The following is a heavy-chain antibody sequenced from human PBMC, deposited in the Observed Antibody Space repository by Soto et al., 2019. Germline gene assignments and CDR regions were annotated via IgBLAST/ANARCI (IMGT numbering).Heavy chain of an antibody. V-gene: IGHV1-3*01. Sequence: QVQLVQSGAEVKKPGASVKVSCKASGYTFTSYAMHWVRQAPGQRLEWMGWSNAGNGNTKYSQKFQGRVTITRDTSESPAYMELRSLRSEDTAVYYCAVPYSSGWSDLGAFDIWGQGTMVTVSS. J-gene: IGHJ3*02. CDR3: AVPYSSGWSDLGAFDI. D-gene: IGHD6-19*01. CDR1: GYTFTSYA. CDR2: SNAGNGNT.